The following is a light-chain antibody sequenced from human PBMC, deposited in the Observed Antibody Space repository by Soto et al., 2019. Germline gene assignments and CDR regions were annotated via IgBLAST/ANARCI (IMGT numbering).Light chain of an antibody. CDR2: EVS. Sequence: QSALTQPPSASGSPGQSVTISCTGTSSDVGDYKYVSWYQQHPGKAPKLMIYEVSKRPSGVPDRFSGSKSGNTASLTVSGLQAEDEADYYCSSYAGRNSVFGTGTKVTVL. CDR1: SSDVGDYKY. V-gene: IGLV2-8*01. J-gene: IGLJ1*01. CDR3: SSYAGRNSV.